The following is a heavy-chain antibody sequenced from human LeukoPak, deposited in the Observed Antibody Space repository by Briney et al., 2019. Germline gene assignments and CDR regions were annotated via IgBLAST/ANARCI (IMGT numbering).Heavy chain of an antibody. V-gene: IGHV4-34*01. D-gene: IGHD5-24*01. CDR1: GGSFSGYY. CDR3: ARESLTWLQSRTSWFDP. Sequence: PSETLSLTCAVYGGSFSGYYWSWIRQPPGKGLEWIGEINHSGSTNYNPSLKSRVTISVDTSKNQSSLRLSSVTAADTAVYYCARESLTWLQSRTSWFDPWGQGTLVTVSS. CDR2: INHSGST. J-gene: IGHJ5*02.